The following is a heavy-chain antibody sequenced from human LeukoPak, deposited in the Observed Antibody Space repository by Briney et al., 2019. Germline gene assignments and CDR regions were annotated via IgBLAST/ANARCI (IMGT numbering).Heavy chain of an antibody. CDR1: GFTFSSYS. Sequence: GGSLRPSCAASGFTFSSYSMNWVRQAPGKGLEWVSSISSSGSYIYYADSVKGRFTISRDNAKNSLYLQMNSLRAEDTAVYYCARDYDKAFDIWGQGTMVTVSS. CDR2: ISSSGSYI. D-gene: IGHD3-16*01. CDR3: ARDYDKAFDI. J-gene: IGHJ3*02. V-gene: IGHV3-21*01.